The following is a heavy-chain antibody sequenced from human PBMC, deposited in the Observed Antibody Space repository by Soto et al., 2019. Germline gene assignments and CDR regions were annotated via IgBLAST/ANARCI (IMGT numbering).Heavy chain of an antibody. J-gene: IGHJ6*02. CDR1: GYSFSDYF. V-gene: IGHV1-8*02. CDR3: ARERKFDFWRKGLDV. Sequence: QVQLVQSGAEVKKSGASVKVSCKPSGYSFSDYFIQWVRQAPGQGLEWLGWMDPNSGSTGYAQNFQGRITMTRNISRNTAHMELSSLQSEDTAVYYCARERKFDFWRKGLDVWSQGTTVTVSS. D-gene: IGHD3-3*01. CDR2: MDPNSGST.